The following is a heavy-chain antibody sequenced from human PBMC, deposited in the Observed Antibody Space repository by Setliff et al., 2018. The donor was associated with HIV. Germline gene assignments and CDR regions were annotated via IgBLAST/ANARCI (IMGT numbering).Heavy chain of an antibody. J-gene: IGHJ3*02. Sequence: GASVKVSCKASGYTFSGYYMHWVRQAPGQGLEWMGRINPNSGATNYAQKFQGRVTMTRDTSISTAFMEVSRLTSDDTAVYYCATKVYCTNGVCLDAFDTWGQGTMVTVSS. CDR3: ATKVYCTNGVCLDAFDT. D-gene: IGHD2-8*01. CDR2: INPNSGAT. CDR1: GYTFSGYY. V-gene: IGHV1-2*06.